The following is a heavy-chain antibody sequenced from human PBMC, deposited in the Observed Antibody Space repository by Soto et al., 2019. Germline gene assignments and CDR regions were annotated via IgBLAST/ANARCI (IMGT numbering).Heavy chain of an antibody. V-gene: IGHV3-33*01. CDR1: GFTFGRHG. D-gene: IGHD4-17*01. CDR2: IGSDGRRA. J-gene: IGHJ4*02. Sequence: QVQLVESGGGVVQPGGSLRLSCAASGFTFGRHGMQWVRQAPGKGLEWVAVIGSDGRRASYADSVKGRFTISRDNGQNTLYLQMNSLRAEETAVYYCARDAGYGDKGLDYWGQGTLVTGSS. CDR3: ARDAGYGDKGLDY.